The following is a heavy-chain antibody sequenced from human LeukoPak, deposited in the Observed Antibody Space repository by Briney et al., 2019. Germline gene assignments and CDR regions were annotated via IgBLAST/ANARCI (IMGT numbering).Heavy chain of an antibody. Sequence: PGGSLRLSCAVSGVYWMSWVRQAPGKGLEWVANINQDGSVIYYVDSVKGRFTISRDNAKNSLYLQMNSLRAVDTGVYYCATSSGAPGNMWGQGNLVTVSS. V-gene: IGHV3-7*01. CDR2: INQDGSVI. D-gene: IGHD2-8*02. J-gene: IGHJ4*02. CDR3: ATSSGAPGNM. CDR1: GVYW.